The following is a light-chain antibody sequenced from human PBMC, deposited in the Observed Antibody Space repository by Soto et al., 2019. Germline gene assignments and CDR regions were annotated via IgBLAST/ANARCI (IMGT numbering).Light chain of an antibody. V-gene: IGKV1-39*01. CDR1: QGISTY. CDR2: AAS. J-gene: IGKJ1*01. Sequence: DIQMTQSPSSLSASVGDRVTITCWASQGISTYLNWYQQRPGKAPKLLIYAASSLQSGVPSRFSGSGSETHFTLTISSLQPEDFATYSCQQSYSTTWTFGQRTNVDIK. CDR3: QQSYSTTWT.